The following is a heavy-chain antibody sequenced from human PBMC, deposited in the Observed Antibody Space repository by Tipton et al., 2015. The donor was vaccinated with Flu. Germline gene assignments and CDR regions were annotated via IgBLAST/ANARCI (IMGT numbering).Heavy chain of an antibody. J-gene: IGHJ3*02. V-gene: IGHV4-59*08. Sequence: TLSLTCTVSGGSFTNYYWSWLRQPPGAGLEWIGDIFHDGTTNYHPSLWSRVTMSLDMSKNQLSLRLSSVTVADTAVYYCARRSSGQYLDGFDMWSLGTMVTVSS. D-gene: IGHD6-19*01. CDR1: GGSFTNYY. CDR2: IFHDGTT. CDR3: ARRSSGQYLDGFDM.